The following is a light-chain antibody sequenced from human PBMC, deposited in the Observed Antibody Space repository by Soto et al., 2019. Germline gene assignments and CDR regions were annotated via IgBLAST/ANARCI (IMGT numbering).Light chain of an antibody. CDR2: EFS. J-gene: IGLJ2*01. V-gene: IGLV2-14*01. Sequence: QSALTQPASVSGSPGQSITISCTGTSSDVGGYNYVSWYQQHPGKAPKLMIYEFSNRPSGVSNRFSGSKSGNTASLTISGLQDEDEADYYCSSYTPRSIVVFCGGTKVTVL. CDR3: SSYTPRSIVV. CDR1: SSDVGGYNY.